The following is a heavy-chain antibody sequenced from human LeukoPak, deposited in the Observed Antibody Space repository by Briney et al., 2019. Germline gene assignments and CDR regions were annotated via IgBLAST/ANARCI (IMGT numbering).Heavy chain of an antibody. CDR3: ARDGGDNWFDP. CDR2: INPNSGGT. Sequence: ASVKVSCKASGYSFTGYYMHWLRRAPGQGLEWMGWINPNSGGTNYARQFQGRVTMTRDTSINTAYMELSRLRSDDTAVYYCARDGGDNWFDPWGQGTLVTVSS. J-gene: IGHJ5*02. V-gene: IGHV1-2*02. D-gene: IGHD3-16*01. CDR1: GYSFTGYY.